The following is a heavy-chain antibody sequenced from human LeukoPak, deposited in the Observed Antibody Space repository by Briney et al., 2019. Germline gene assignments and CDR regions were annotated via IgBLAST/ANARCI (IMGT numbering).Heavy chain of an antibody. Sequence: GGSLRLSCAASGFTFSGSAMHWVRQASGKGLEWIGRIRSKANSYATAYAASVKGRFTISRDDSKNTAYLQMNSLKTEDTAVYYCTRHLLARYYDSSGYYHYWGQGTLVTVSS. D-gene: IGHD3-22*01. V-gene: IGHV3-73*01. CDR2: IRSKANSYAT. J-gene: IGHJ4*02. CDR3: TRHLLARYYDSSGYYHY. CDR1: GFTFSGSA.